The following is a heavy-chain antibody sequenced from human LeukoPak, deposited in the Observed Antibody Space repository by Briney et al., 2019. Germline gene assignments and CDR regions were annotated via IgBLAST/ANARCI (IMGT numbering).Heavy chain of an antibody. CDR1: GYTFTSYG. D-gene: IGHD5-18*01. CDR3: ARVRKADTAMVTGYFDY. CDR2: ISAYNGNT. V-gene: IGHV1-18*01. J-gene: IGHJ4*02. Sequence: GASVKVSCKASGYTFTSYGISWVRQAPGQGLEWMGWISAYNGNTNYAQKLQGRVTMTTDTSTSTAYMELRSLRSDDTAVYYCARVRKADTAMVTGYFDYWGQGTLVTVSS.